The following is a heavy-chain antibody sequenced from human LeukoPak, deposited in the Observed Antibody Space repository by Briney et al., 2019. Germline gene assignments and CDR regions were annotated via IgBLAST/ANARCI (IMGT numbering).Heavy chain of an antibody. CDR1: GGTFSSYA. Sequence: SVKVSCKASGGTFSSYAISWVRQAPGQGLEWMGGIIPIFGTANYAQKFQGRVTITADKSTSTAYMELSSLRSEDTAVYYCASSSEMATPRRWFDPWGQGTLVTVSS. CDR2: IIPIFGTA. J-gene: IGHJ5*02. D-gene: IGHD5-24*01. CDR3: ASSSEMATPRRWFDP. V-gene: IGHV1-69*06.